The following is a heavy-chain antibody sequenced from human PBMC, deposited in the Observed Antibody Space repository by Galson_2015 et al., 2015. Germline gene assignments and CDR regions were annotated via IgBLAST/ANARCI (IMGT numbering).Heavy chain of an antibody. CDR3: TRKIAQRAFDI. J-gene: IGHJ3*02. Sequence: SLRLSCAASGFTFGDYARSWFRQAPGKGLEWVGFIRSKAYGGTTEYAASVKGRFTISRDDSKSIAYLQMNSLKTEDTAVYYCTRKIAQRAFDIWGQGTMVTVSS. CDR2: IRSKAYGGTT. D-gene: IGHD2-21*01. CDR1: GFTFGDYA. V-gene: IGHV3-49*03.